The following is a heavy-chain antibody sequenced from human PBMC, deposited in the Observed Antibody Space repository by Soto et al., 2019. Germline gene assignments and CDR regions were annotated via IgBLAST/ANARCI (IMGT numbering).Heavy chain of an antibody. V-gene: IGHV3-9*01. J-gene: IGHJ5*02. CDR2: ISWNSGSI. D-gene: IGHD2-15*01. CDR1: GFTFDDYA. CDR3: AKGSQDIVVVVADPFDP. Sequence: GGSLRLSCAASGFTFDDYAMHWVRQAPGKGLEWVSGISWNSGSIGYADSVKGRFTISRDNAKNSLYLQMNSLRAEDTALYYCAKGSQDIVVVVADPFDPWGQGTLVTVS.